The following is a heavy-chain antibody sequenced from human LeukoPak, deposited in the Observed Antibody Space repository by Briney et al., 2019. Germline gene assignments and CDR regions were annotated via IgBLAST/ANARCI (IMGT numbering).Heavy chain of an antibody. J-gene: IGHJ6*02. V-gene: IGHV1-8*01. CDR2: MNPNSGNT. D-gene: IGHD6-13*01. CDR1: GYTFTSYD. Sequence: ASVKVSCKASGYTFTSYDINWVRQATGQGLEWMGWMNPNSGNTGYAQKFQGRVTMTRNTSISTAYMELSSLRSEDTAVYYCARGGHSSSWYRAYYYYGMDVWGQGTTVTVS. CDR3: ARGGHSSSWYRAYYYYGMDV.